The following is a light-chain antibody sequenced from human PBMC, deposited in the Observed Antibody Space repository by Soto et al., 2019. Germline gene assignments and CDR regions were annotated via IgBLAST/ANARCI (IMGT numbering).Light chain of an antibody. CDR3: QQYGSSPWT. V-gene: IGKV3-20*01. J-gene: IGKJ1*01. CDR2: GAS. Sequence: EIVLTQSPGTLSLSPGERATLSCRASPSVSSSYLAWYQQKPGQAPRLLIYGASSRATGIPDSFSVSGSGTDFTLTISRLEPEDFAVYYCQQYGSSPWTFGQGTKVEIK. CDR1: PSVSSSY.